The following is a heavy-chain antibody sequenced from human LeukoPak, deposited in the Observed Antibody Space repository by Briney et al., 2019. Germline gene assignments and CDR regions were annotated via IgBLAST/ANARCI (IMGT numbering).Heavy chain of an antibody. V-gene: IGHV3-23*01. Sequence: GGSLRLSCAASGFTFSSYAMSWVRQAPGKGLEWVSAISGSGGSTYYADSVTGRFTISRDNSKNTLYLQMNSLRAEDTAVYYCAKDSRHDYSEEEDYFDYWGQGTLVTVSS. CDR2: ISGSGGST. CDR3: AKDSRHDYSEEEDYFDY. CDR1: GFTFSSYA. J-gene: IGHJ4*02. D-gene: IGHD4-11*01.